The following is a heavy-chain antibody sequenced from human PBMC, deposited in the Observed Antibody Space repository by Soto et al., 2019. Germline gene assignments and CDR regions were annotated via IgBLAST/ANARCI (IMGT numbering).Heavy chain of an antibody. D-gene: IGHD2-21*02. CDR2: IHSDGSST. J-gene: IGHJ3*01. CDR1: GFTFSYYW. CDR3: ARGDRGAFDL. V-gene: IGHV3-74*01. Sequence: EVQLVESEGVLVQPGGSLRLSCAASGFTFSYYWMHWVRQAPGQGLVWVSRIHSDGSSTTYADSVKCRFTISRENAKNTLYLQMNSLRAEDTDVYYCARGDRGAFDLWGKGTMVTVSS.